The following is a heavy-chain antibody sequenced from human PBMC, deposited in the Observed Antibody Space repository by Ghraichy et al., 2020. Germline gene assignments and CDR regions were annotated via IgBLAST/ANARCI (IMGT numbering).Heavy chain of an antibody. CDR2: IYYSGST. D-gene: IGHD6-19*01. V-gene: IGHV4-59*01. Sequence: SETLSLTCTVSGVSISSYYWSWIRQPPGKGLEWIGYIYYSGSTNYNPSLKSRVTISVDTSKNQFSLKLSSVTAADTAVYYCARDPVGSGTLDYWGQGTLVTVSS. CDR3: ARDPVGSGTLDY. J-gene: IGHJ4*02. CDR1: GVSISSYY.